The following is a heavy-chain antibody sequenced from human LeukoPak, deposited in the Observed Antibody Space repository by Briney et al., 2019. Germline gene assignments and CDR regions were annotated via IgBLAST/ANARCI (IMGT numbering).Heavy chain of an antibody. V-gene: IGHV4-34*01. CDR2: INHSGST. J-gene: IGHJ4*02. CDR3: ARASSGSYAFPFDY. CDR1: GGSFSGYY. Sequence: TASETLSLTCAVYGGSFSGYYWCWIRQPPGKGLEWIGEINHSGSTNYNPSLKSRVTISVDTSKNQFSLKLSSVTAADTAVYYCARASSGSYAFPFDYWGQGTLVTVSS. D-gene: IGHD1-26*01.